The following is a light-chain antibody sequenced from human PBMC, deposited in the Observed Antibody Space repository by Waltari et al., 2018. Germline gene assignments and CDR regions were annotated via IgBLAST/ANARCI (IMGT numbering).Light chain of an antibody. J-gene: IGKJ1*01. Sequence: DIQMTQSPSSLSASVGDRVTITCRASQSVSKYLNWYQHKPGKAPKILIYAASSLQSGVPSRFSGSGDGTDFTLTISSLQPEDFATYYCQQSYTSPRTFGQGTKVEI. CDR1: QSVSKY. CDR3: QQSYTSPRT. CDR2: AAS. V-gene: IGKV1-39*01.